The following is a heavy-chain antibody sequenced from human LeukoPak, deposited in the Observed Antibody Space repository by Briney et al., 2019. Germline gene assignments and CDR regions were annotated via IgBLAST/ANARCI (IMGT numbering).Heavy chain of an antibody. V-gene: IGHV4-59*01. J-gene: IGHJ4*02. CDR1: GVSISSYY. CDR3: ARAGDRSGDAYAEFDY. Sequence: SETLSLTCTVSGVSISSYYWSWLRQPPGKGLEWVGYIYYSGSTNYNPSLKSRVTISVDTSKNQFSLKLSSVTAADTAVYYCARAGDRSGDAYAEFDYWGPGTLVTVSS. CDR2: IYYSGST. D-gene: IGHD3-22*01.